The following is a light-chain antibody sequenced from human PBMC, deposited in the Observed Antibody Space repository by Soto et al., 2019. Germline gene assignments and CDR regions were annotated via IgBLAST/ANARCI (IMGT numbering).Light chain of an antibody. V-gene: IGKV1-39*01. CDR2: AAS. CDR3: QQSYSTPTT. Sequence: DIQMTQSPSSLSASVGDRVTITCRASQSISSYLNWYQQKPGKAPKLLIYAASSLQSEVPSSFSGSGSGTDFTLTISSLQPEDFATYYCQQSYSTPTTFGQGTKVEIK. J-gene: IGKJ1*01. CDR1: QSISSY.